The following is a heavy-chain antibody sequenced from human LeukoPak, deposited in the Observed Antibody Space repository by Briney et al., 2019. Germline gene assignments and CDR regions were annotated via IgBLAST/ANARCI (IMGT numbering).Heavy chain of an antibody. D-gene: IGHD3-10*01. Sequence: GGSLRLSCAASGFTVSSNYMSWVRQAPGKGLEWVSVIYSGGSTYYADSVKGRFTISRDNSKNTLYLQMNSLRAEDTAVYYRASVQNYYGSGSYGPPPFDYWGQGTLVTVSS. CDR1: GFTVSSNY. J-gene: IGHJ4*02. CDR2: IYSGGST. V-gene: IGHV3-53*01. CDR3: ASVQNYYGSGSYGPPPFDY.